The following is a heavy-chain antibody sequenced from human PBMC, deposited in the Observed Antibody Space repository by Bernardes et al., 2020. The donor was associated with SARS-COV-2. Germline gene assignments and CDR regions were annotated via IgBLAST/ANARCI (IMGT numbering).Heavy chain of an antibody. CDR2: ISGYNGNT. CDR1: GYTFSKYV. V-gene: IGHV1-18*01. CDR3: ARVGCGGDCYPNPRPYYYYGMDV. D-gene: IGHD2-21*01. J-gene: IGHJ6*02. Sequence: SVNVSCKASGYTFSKYVISWVREAAGHGREWMGWISGYNGNTYYAQKLQDRVTMTTDTSTSTAYMELRSLRSDDTAVYYCARVGCGGDCYPNPRPYYYYGMDVWGQGTTVTVSS.